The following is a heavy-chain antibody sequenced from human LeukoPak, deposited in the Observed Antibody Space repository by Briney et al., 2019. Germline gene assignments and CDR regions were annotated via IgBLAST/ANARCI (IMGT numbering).Heavy chain of an antibody. Sequence: SETLSLTCSVSDYPISSGYFWGWIRQPPGKGLEWIATMSHSGSTYFNPSLKSRVIVSIDPSKNQFSLNLTSVTAADTAVYYCAREHCAGGYCYFLDYWGQGTLVTVSS. CDR3: AREHCAGGYCYFLDY. J-gene: IGHJ4*02. CDR1: DYPISSGYF. D-gene: IGHD2/OR15-2a*01. V-gene: IGHV4-38-2*02. CDR2: MSHSGST.